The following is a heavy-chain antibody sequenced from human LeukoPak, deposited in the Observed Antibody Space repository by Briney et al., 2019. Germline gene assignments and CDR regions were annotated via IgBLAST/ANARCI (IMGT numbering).Heavy chain of an antibody. Sequence: SETLSLTCTVSGGSISSGGYYWSCIRQHPGKGLVWIGRIYTSGTTNYNHYLKSRVTMSVDTSKNQFSLKLSSVTAADTAVYYCVREVAVAGSLMDVWGQGTTVTVSS. V-gene: IGHV4-61*02. D-gene: IGHD6-19*01. CDR2: IYTSGTT. J-gene: IGHJ6*02. CDR1: GGSISSGGYY. CDR3: VREVAVAGSLMDV.